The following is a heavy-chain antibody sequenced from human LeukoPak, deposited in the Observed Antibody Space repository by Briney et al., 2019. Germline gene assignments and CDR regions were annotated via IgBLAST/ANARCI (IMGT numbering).Heavy chain of an antibody. J-gene: IGHJ4*02. CDR3: ASRGQWLVRDAGFDY. CDR1: GGSISSGGYY. CDR2: IYHSGST. Sequence: SETLSLTCTVSGGSISSGGYYWSWIRQPPGKGLEWIGYIYHSGSTYYNPSLKSRVTISVDRSKNQFSLKLSSVTAADTAVYYCASRGQWLVRDAGFDYWGQGTLVTVSS. V-gene: IGHV4-30-2*01. D-gene: IGHD6-19*01.